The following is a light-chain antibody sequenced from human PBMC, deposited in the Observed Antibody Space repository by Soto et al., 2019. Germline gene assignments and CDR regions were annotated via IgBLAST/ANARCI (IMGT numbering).Light chain of an antibody. CDR1: QSVSNNY. V-gene: IGKV3-20*01. J-gene: IGKJ5*01. Sequence: EILLTQSPGTLSLSPVERATLSCRASQSVSNNYLAWYQQKPGQAPRLLIYDASNRATGIPDRFSGSGSGTDFSLTINRLEPEDFAVYYCQHYGSLITFGQGTRLEIK. CDR2: DAS. CDR3: QHYGSLIT.